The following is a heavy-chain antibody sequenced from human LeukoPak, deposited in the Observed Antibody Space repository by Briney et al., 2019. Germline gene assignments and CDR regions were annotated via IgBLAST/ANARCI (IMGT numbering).Heavy chain of an antibody. CDR3: ARGYGDYELDY. CDR2: IYYSGST. D-gene: IGHD4-17*01. Sequence: SETLSLTCTVSGGSISSYYWSWIRQPPGKGLEWIGYIYYSGSTNYNPSLKSRVTISVDTSKNQFSLKLSSVTAADTAVYYRARGYGDYELDYWGQGTLVTVSS. CDR1: GGSISSYY. V-gene: IGHV4-59*12. J-gene: IGHJ4*02.